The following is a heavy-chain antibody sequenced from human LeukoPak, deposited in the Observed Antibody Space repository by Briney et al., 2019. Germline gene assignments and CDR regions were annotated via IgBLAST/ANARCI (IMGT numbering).Heavy chain of an antibody. J-gene: IGHJ5*02. CDR3: ARGFRAARSWFDP. CDR1: GGSLSGYY. CDR2: INHSGST. D-gene: IGHD2-15*01. Sequence: SETLSLTCAVYGGSLSGYYWSWIRQPPGKGREWIGEINHSGSTNYNPSLKSRVTISVDTSKNQFSLKLSSVTAADTAVYYCARGFRAARSWFDPWGQGTLVTVSS. V-gene: IGHV4-34*01.